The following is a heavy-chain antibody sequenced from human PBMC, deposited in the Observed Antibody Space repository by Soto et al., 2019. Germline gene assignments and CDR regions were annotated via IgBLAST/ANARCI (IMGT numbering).Heavy chain of an antibody. CDR2: ISAYNGNT. Sequence: QVQLVQSGAEVKKPGASVKVSCKASGYTFTSYGISWVRQAPGQGLEWMGWISAYNGNTNYAQKLQGRVTMTTDTSTSPAYMELRSRGSGGTALYYCAGDRGGGGATGGDPWGQGTLVTVSS. J-gene: IGHJ5*02. CDR1: GYTFTSYG. V-gene: IGHV1-18*01. CDR3: AGDRGGGGATGGDP. D-gene: IGHD2-8*02.